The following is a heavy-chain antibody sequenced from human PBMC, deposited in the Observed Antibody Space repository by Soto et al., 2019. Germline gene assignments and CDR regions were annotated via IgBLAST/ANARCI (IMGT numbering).Heavy chain of an antibody. CDR1: GYTFTNYG. Sequence: ASVKVSCKASGYTFTNYGISWVRQAPGQGLEWMGWISAYNGNTNYAQKLQGRVTMTTDTSTSTAYMELRSLRSDDTAVYYCARRSTYTVTYHYWGQGTLVTVSS. CDR3: ARRSTYTVTYHY. J-gene: IGHJ4*02. CDR2: ISAYNGNT. V-gene: IGHV1-18*04. D-gene: IGHD4-17*01.